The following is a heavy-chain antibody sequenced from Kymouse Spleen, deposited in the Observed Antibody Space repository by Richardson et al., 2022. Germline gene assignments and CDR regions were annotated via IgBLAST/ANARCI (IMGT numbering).Heavy chain of an antibody. CDR1: GGSISSGGYY. Sequence: QVQLQESGPGLVKPSQTLSLTCTVSGGSISSGGYYWSWIRQHPGKGLEWIGYIYYSGSTYYNPSLKSRVTISVDTSKNQFSLKLSSVTAADTAVYYCARDHGVATIQYYYYYGMDVWGQGTTVTVSS. CDR2: IYYSGST. V-gene: IGHV4-31*03. CDR3: ARDHGVATIQYYYYYGMDV. J-gene: IGHJ6*02. D-gene: IGHD5-12*01.